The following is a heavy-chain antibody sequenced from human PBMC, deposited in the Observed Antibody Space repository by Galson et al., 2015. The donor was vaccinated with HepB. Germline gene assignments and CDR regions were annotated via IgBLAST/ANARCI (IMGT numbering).Heavy chain of an antibody. CDR3: ARYPIVVVVAATNTTHAFDI. Sequence: ETLSLTCAVSGGSISSSNWWSWVRQPPGKGLEWIGEIYHSGSTNYNPSLKSRVTISVDKSKNQFSLKLSSVTAADTAVYYCARYPIVVVVAATNTTHAFDIWGQGTMVTVSS. V-gene: IGHV4-4*02. CDR1: GGSISSSNW. J-gene: IGHJ3*02. D-gene: IGHD2-15*01. CDR2: IYHSGST.